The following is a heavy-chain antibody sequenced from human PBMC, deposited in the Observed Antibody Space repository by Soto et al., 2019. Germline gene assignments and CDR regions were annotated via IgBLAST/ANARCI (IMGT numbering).Heavy chain of an antibody. CDR1: GYTFTSYA. Sequence: ASVKVSCKASGYTFTSYAMHWVRQAPGQRLEWMGWINAGNGNTKYSQKFQGRVTITRDTSASTAYMELSSLRSEDTAVYYCARDRMKGVTATVFDYWGQGTLVTVSS. CDR2: INAGNGNT. J-gene: IGHJ4*02. CDR3: ARDRMKGVTATVFDY. V-gene: IGHV1-3*01. D-gene: IGHD2-21*02.